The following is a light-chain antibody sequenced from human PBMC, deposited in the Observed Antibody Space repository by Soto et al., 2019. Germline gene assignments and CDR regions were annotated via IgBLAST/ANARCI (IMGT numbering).Light chain of an antibody. CDR1: HTIMTY. V-gene: IGKV1-39*01. CDR2: AAS. Sequence: DIQMTQSQSSLSASVGDEVTITCRASHTIMTYLNWYQLKPGKPPRLLIYAASSLQSGVPSRFSGSGSGTDFTLTINSLQPEDFATYSCQQSYNSPQTFGQGTKVDIK. CDR3: QQSYNSPQT. J-gene: IGKJ1*01.